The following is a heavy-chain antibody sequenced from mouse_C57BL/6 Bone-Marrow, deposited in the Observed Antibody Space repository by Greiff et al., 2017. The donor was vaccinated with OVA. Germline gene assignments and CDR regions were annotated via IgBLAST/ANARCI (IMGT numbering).Heavy chain of an antibody. CDR1: GYTFTSYG. CDR2: IYPRSGNT. J-gene: IGHJ3*01. Sequence: QVQLKESGAELARPGASVKLSCKASGYTFTSYGISWVKQRTGQGLEWIGEIYPRSGNTYYNEKFKGKATLTADKSSSTAYMELRSLTSEDSAVYFCAQRRFAYWGQGTLVTVSA. V-gene: IGHV1-81*01. CDR3: AQRRFAY.